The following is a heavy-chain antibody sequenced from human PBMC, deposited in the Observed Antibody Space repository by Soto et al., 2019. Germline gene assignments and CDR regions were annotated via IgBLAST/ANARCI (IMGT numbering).Heavy chain of an antibody. V-gene: IGHV4-39*01. CDR3: ARHFWVADKPPHWFDP. J-gene: IGHJ5*02. Sequence: SETLSLTCTVSGGSISSSSYYWGWIRQPPGKGLEWIGSIYYSGSTYYNPSLKSRVTISVDTSKNQFSLKLSSVTAADTAVFYCARHFWVADKPPHWFDPWGQGTLVTVSS. D-gene: IGHD3-3*01. CDR2: IYYSGST. CDR1: GGSISSSSYY.